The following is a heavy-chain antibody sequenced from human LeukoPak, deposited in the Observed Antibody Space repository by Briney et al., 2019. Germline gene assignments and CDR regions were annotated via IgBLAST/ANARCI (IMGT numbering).Heavy chain of an antibody. Sequence: GGSLRLSCAASGFTFSSYWMSWVRQAPGKGLEWVANIKQDGSEKYYVDSVKGRFTISRDNAKNSLYLQMNSLRAEDTAVYYCAGNTIFGVADFYYYYYYMDAWGKGTTVTVSS. V-gene: IGHV3-7*01. CDR1: GFTFSSYW. J-gene: IGHJ6*03. CDR3: AGNTIFGVADFYYYYYYMDA. CDR2: IKQDGSEK. D-gene: IGHD3-3*01.